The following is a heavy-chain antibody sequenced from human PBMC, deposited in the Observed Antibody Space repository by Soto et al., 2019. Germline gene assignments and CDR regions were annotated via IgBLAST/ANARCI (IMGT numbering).Heavy chain of an antibody. CDR2: LRFGKYRT. CDR3: ARLASGVYAFDI. D-gene: IGHD6-13*01. J-gene: IGHJ3*02. Sequence: GGSLRLSCAASGFSFSGYSLNWVRQAPGKGLEWISYLRFGKYRTHYVNCVRGRFTISRDNAKNSLYLQMNSLRAEDTAVYYCARLASGVYAFDIWGQGTMVTVSS. V-gene: IGHV3-48*04. CDR1: GFSFSGYS.